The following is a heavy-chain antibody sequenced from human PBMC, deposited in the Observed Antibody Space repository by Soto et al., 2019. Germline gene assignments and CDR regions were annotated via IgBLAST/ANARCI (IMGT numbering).Heavy chain of an antibody. CDR3: AKGHDFWTGYSYYYGMYI. CDR2: ISGSGTST. V-gene: IGHV3-23*01. D-gene: IGHD3-3*01. CDR1: GFDFTKSA. Sequence: EVQLLESGGGLVQPGGSLRLSCAASGFDFTKSAMNWVRQAPGKGLQWVSGISGSGTSTSHGDSVKGRFTISRDNSKNTLYLQMNSLRADDTALYFCAKGHDFWTGYSYYYGMYIWGQGTTVTVSS. J-gene: IGHJ6*02.